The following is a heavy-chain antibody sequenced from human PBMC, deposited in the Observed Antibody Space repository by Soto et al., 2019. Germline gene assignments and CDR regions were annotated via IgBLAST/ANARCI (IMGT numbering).Heavy chain of an antibody. Sequence: QVQVVESGGGVVQPGRSLRLSCAASGFTFSSYGMHWVRQAPGKGLEWVAVIWYDGSNKHYADSVKGRFTISRDNSKNTLYVQRNSLSAGDTAVYYCARGYSHGSIDYWGQGTLVTVSS. CDR3: ARGYSHGSIDY. CDR2: IWYDGSNK. CDR1: GFTFSSYG. D-gene: IGHD5-18*01. V-gene: IGHV3-33*01. J-gene: IGHJ4*02.